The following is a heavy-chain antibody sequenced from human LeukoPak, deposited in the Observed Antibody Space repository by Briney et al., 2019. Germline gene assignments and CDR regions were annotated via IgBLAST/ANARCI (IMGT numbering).Heavy chain of an antibody. CDR3: ARVIAAGTGAFDI. V-gene: IGHV3-21*01. D-gene: IGHD6-13*01. CDR1: GFTFSSYS. CDR2: ISSSSSYI. J-gene: IGHJ3*02. Sequence: GGSLRLSCAASGFTFSSYSMNWVRQAPGKGLEWVSSISSSSSYIYYADSVKGRFTIPRDNAKNSLYLQMNSLRAEDTAVYYCARVIAAGTGAFDIWGQGTMVTVSS.